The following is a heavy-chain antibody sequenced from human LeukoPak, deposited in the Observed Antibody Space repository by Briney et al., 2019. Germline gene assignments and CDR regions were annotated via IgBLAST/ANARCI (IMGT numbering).Heavy chain of an antibody. J-gene: IGHJ6*03. CDR2: SGSGSST. Sequence: SGSGSSTYCAASVKGRFTISRDNSKNTLYLQMNSLRAEDTAVYYCARHGANYYHYYMDVWGKGTTVTVSS. V-gene: IGHV3-23*01. CDR3: ARHGANYYHYYMDV. D-gene: IGHD3-16*01.